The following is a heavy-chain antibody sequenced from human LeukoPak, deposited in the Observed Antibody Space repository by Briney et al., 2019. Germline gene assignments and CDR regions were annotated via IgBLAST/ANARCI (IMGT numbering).Heavy chain of an antibody. CDR3: ARQRTAPPIYEYYGMDV. Sequence: PSETLSLTCTVSIGSINSYYWSWIRQPSGKGLEWIGYISYSGTPTYNPSLRSRLTISLDTSKTQFSLRLSSVTAADTAVYYCARQRTAPPIYEYYGMDVWGHGTTVTVSS. J-gene: IGHJ6*02. V-gene: IGHV4-59*08. D-gene: IGHD3-9*01. CDR2: ISYSGTP. CDR1: IGSINSYY.